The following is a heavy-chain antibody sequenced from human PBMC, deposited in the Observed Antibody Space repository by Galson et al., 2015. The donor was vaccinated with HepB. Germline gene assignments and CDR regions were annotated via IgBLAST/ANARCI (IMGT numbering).Heavy chain of an antibody. Sequence: SLRLSCAASGFTFGDYAMSWVRQAPGKGLEWVGFIRSKAYGGTTEYAASVKGRFTISRDDSKSIAYLQMNSLKTEDTAVYYCTREGDYVWGCHRYTCYFDYWGQGTRVTVSS. CDR3: TREGDYVWGCHRYTCYFDY. D-gene: IGHD3-16*02. CDR1: GFTFGDYA. J-gene: IGHJ4*02. V-gene: IGHV3-49*04. CDR2: IRSKAYGGTT.